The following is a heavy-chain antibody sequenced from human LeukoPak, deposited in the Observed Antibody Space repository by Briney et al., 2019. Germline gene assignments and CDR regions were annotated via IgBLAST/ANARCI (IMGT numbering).Heavy chain of an antibody. D-gene: IGHD6-19*01. V-gene: IGHV4-4*07. CDR2: IYTGGST. CDR1: GGSISSYY. J-gene: IGHJ2*01. Sequence: SETLSLTCTVSGGSISSYYWSWIRQPAGKGLEWIGRIYTGGSTNYNPSLKSRVTMSVDTSKNQFSLKLSSVTAADTAVYYCARDAGKRVAVAVRGYFDLWGRGTLVTVSS. CDR3: ARDAGKRVAVAVRGYFDL.